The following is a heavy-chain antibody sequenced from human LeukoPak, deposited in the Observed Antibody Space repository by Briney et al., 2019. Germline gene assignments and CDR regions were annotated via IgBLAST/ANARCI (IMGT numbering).Heavy chain of an antibody. CDR2: ISSSSSTI. D-gene: IGHD1-26*01. V-gene: IGHV3-48*01. Sequence: GGSLRLSCAASGFTFSSYSMNWVRQAPGKGLEWVSYISSSSSTIYYADSVKGRFTISRDNAKNSLYLQMNSLRSEDTAVYYCARDWSSERGATRNYWGQGTLVTVSS. CDR3: ARDWSSERGATRNY. CDR1: GFTFSSYS. J-gene: IGHJ4*02.